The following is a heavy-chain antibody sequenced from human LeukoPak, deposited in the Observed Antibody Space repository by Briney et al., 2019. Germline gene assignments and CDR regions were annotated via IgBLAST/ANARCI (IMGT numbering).Heavy chain of an antibody. CDR3: ARLQLYELWFGELPRAYYFDY. Sequence: PGGSLRLSCAASGFTFSSYWMSWVRQAPGKGLEWVANIKQDGSEKYYVDSVKGRFTISRDNAKNSLYLQMNSLRAEDTAVYYCARLQLYELWFGELPRAYYFDYWGQGTLVTVSS. V-gene: IGHV3-7*01. J-gene: IGHJ4*02. CDR2: IKQDGSEK. CDR1: GFTFSSYW. D-gene: IGHD3-10*01.